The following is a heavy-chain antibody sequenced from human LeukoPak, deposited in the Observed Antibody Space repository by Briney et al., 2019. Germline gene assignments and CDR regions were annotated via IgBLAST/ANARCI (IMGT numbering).Heavy chain of an antibody. V-gene: IGHV3-66*01. J-gene: IGHJ4*02. CDR3: AKDGGGSGSYSFDY. CDR1: EFSVGSNY. CDR2: IYSGGST. D-gene: IGHD3-10*01. Sequence: GGSLRLSCAASEFSVGSNYMTWVRQAPGKGLEGASLIYSGGSTYYADSVKGRFIISRDNSKNTLYLQMNSLRAEDTAVYYCAKDGGGSGSYSFDYWAQGTLVTVSS.